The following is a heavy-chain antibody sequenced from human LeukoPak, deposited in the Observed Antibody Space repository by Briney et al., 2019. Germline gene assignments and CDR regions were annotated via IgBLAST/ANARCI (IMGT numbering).Heavy chain of an antibody. CDR3: ARDWRKAAAGSNWFDP. V-gene: IGHV4-4*02. Sequence: PSETLSLTCAVSGGSISSSNWWSWVRQPPGKGLEWIGEIYHSGSTYYNPSLKSRVTISVDTSKNQFSLKLSSVTAADTAVYYCARDWRKAAAGSNWFDPWGQGTLVTVSS. J-gene: IGHJ5*02. D-gene: IGHD6-13*01. CDR1: GGSISSSNW. CDR2: IYHSGST.